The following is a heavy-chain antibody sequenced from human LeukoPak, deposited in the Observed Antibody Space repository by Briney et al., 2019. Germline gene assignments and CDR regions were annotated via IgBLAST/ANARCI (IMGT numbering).Heavy chain of an antibody. CDR1: GFTFSDFA. Sequence: GGSLRVSCAASGFTFSDFATSWVRQAPGKGLEWVSSITGSTNHIYYGDSVKGRFTISRDNADNSLFLQMNSLRAEDTALYYCAKEKSSAPLYVMDVWGQGTTVTVSS. CDR3: AKEKSSAPLYVMDV. V-gene: IGHV3-21*04. D-gene: IGHD6-19*01. CDR2: ITGSTNHI. J-gene: IGHJ6*02.